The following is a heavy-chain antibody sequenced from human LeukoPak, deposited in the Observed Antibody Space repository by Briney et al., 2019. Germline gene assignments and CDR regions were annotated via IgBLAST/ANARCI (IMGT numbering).Heavy chain of an antibody. Sequence: GGSLRLSCAASGFTFSSYAMHWVRQAPGKGLEWVAVISYDGSNKYYADSVKGRFTISRDNPKNTLYLQMNSLRAEDTAVYYCARDGAFDIWGQGTMVTVSS. CDR1: GFTFSSYA. CDR2: ISYDGSNK. J-gene: IGHJ3*02. V-gene: IGHV3-30-3*01. CDR3: ARDGAFDI.